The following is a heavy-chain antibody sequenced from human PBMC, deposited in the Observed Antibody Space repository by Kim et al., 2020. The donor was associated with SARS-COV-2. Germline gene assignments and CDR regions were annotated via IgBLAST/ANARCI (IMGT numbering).Heavy chain of an antibody. CDR1: GYPFTNYV. CDR2: IITNTGNP. V-gene: IGHV7-4-1*02. D-gene: IGHD1-1*01. CDR3: ARLGGATRRDGYNFDYFDY. J-gene: IGHJ4*02. Sequence: ASVKVSCKASGYPFTNYVLNWVRQAPGQGLEWMGWIITNTGNPTYAQGFTRRFVFSLDTSVSTAYLQISSLKAEDTAVYYCARLGGATRRDGYNFDYFDYWGQGTLVTVSS.